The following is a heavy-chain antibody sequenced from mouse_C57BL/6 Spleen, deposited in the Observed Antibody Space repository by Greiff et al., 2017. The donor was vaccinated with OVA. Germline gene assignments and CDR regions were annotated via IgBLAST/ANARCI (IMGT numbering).Heavy chain of an antibody. CDR2: IYPGSGST. CDR3: ARDLNWDGFAY. Sequence: QVQLQQPGAELVKPGASVKMSCKASGYTFTSYWITWVKQRPGQGLEWIGDIYPGSGSTNYNEKFKSKATLTVDTSSSAAYMQLSSLTSEDAAVYYCARDLNWDGFAYWGQGTLVTVAA. D-gene: IGHD4-1*01. V-gene: IGHV1-55*01. J-gene: IGHJ3*01. CDR1: GYTFTSYW.